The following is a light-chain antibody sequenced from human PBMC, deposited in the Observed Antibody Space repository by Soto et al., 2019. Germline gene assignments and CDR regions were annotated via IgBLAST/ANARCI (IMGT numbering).Light chain of an antibody. Sequence: ESVLTQSPGTLALSPGERATLSCRASQSFSSSYLAWYQQKPGQAPRLLIYGASSSATGIPDRFSGSGSGTDFTLTISRLEPEDFAVYYCQQYGTSITFGQGTRLEI. CDR1: QSFSSSY. J-gene: IGKJ5*01. CDR2: GAS. CDR3: QQYGTSIT. V-gene: IGKV3-20*01.